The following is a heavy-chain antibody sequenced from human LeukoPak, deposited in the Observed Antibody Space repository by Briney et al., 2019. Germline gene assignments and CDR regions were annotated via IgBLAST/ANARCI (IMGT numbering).Heavy chain of an antibody. Sequence: GGSLRLSCAASGFIFRTYGMNWVRQAPGKGLEYVSGITAGGGNTYYGGSLKGRFTISRDDSKDTLFLQMNSLRVEDTAVYYCAKGMYGVGGALDYWGRGSLVTVSS. CDR2: ITAGGGNT. CDR3: AKGMYGVGGALDY. J-gene: IGHJ4*02. V-gene: IGHV3-23*01. D-gene: IGHD2-21*01. CDR1: GFIFRTYG.